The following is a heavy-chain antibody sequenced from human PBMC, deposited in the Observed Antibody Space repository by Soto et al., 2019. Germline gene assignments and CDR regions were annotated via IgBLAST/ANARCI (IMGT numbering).Heavy chain of an antibody. V-gene: IGHV4-61*01. CDR3: AREISGNGYNRNYFDY. CDR2: IYYSGST. D-gene: IGHD1-1*01. Sequence: QVQLQESGPRLVKPSETLSLTCTVSGGSVSSGSYYWSWIRQPPGKGLEWIGYIYYSGSTNYNPPLNSRVTISVDTSKNQVSLKLGSVTAADTAVYYCAREISGNGYNRNYFDYWGQGTLVTVSS. J-gene: IGHJ4*02. CDR1: GGSVSSGSYY.